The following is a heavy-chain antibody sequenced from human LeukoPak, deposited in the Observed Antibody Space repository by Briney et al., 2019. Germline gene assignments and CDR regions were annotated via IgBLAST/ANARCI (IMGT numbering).Heavy chain of an antibody. J-gene: IGHJ5*02. CDR2: IYYSGST. D-gene: IGHD3-3*01. CDR3: ARGCYDFWSGYYRSNWFDP. CDR1: DGSINSYY. V-gene: IGHV4-59*01. Sequence: SETLSLTCSVSDGSINSYYWNWIRRPPGKGLEWIGYIYYSGSTNYNPSLKSRVTISVDTSKNQFSLKLSSVTAADTAVYYCARGCYDFWSGYYRSNWFDPWGQGTLVTVSS.